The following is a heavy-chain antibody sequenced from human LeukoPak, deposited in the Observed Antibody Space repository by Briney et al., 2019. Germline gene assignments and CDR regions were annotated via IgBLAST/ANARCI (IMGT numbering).Heavy chain of an antibody. CDR1: GGSISSSSYY. J-gene: IGHJ3*02. Sequence: SETLSLTCTVSGGSISSSSYYWGWIRQPPGKGLEWIGSIYYSGSTYYNPSLKSRVTISVDTSKNQFSLKLSSVTAADTAVYYCARQFYILRYFDGNDAFDIWGQGTMVTVSS. CDR2: IYYSGST. CDR3: ARQFYILRYFDGNDAFDI. V-gene: IGHV4-39*01. D-gene: IGHD3-9*01.